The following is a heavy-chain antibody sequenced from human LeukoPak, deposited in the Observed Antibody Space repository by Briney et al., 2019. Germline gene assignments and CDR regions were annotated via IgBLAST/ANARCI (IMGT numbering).Heavy chain of an antibody. CDR3: ATVTVVVPAAIRYFDL. J-gene: IGHJ2*01. D-gene: IGHD2-2*01. V-gene: IGHV4-4*02. Sequence: SGTLSLTCAVSGGSISCSNWWSWVRQPPGKGLEWIGEIYHSGSTNYNPSLKSRVTVSVDKSKNQFSLKLSSVTAADTAVYYCATVTVVVPAAIRYFDLWGSGTLVTVSS. CDR1: GGSISCSNW. CDR2: IYHSGST.